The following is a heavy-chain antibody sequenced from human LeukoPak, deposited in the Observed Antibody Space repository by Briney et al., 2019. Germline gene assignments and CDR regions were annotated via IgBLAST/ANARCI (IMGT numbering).Heavy chain of an antibody. CDR1: GFTFSNAW. CDR3: TRRYCSGGTCSVDY. V-gene: IGHV3-15*01. CDR2: IKSKTDGGTP. J-gene: IGHJ4*02. D-gene: IGHD2-15*01. Sequence: PGGSLRLSCAASGFTFSNAWMSWVRQAPGKGLEWVGRIKSKTDGGTPDYASPVKGRFTISRDDSKYTLYLQMNSLKTEDTAVYYCTRRYCSGGTCSVDYWGQGTLVTVSS.